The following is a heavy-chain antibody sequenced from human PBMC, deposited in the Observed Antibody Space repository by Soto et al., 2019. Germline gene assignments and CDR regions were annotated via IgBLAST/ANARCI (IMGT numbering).Heavy chain of an antibody. CDR3: AGVSGSYGEYYFDY. V-gene: IGHV1-18*01. CDR1: GYTFTSYG. D-gene: IGHD1-26*01. Sequence: QVQLVQSGAEVKKPGASVKVSCKASGYTFTSYGISWVRQAPGQGLEWMGWISAYNGNTNYAQKLQDRVTMPTDTSTSTAYMELRSLRSDDTAVYYCAGVSGSYGEYYFDYWGQGTLVTVSS. J-gene: IGHJ4*02. CDR2: ISAYNGNT.